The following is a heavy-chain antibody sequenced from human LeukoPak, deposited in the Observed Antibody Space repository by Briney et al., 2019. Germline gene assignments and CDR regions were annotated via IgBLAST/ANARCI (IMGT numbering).Heavy chain of an antibody. Sequence: GGSLRLSCAASGFTFNTYWMTWVRQAPGKGLEWVANIKQDGSEKNYVDSVKGRFTISRDNAKNSLFLRMNSLRVEDTAVYYCARDGYNWNDLDYWGQGTLVTVSS. CDR3: ARDGYNWNDLDY. CDR2: IKQDGSEK. J-gene: IGHJ4*02. D-gene: IGHD1-1*01. CDR1: GFTFNTYW. V-gene: IGHV3-7*01.